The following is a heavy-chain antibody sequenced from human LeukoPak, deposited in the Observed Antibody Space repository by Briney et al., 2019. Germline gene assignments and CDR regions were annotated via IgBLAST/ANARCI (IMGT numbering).Heavy chain of an antibody. Sequence: ASVRVSCTASGYTFTSYYMHWVRQAPGQGLEWMGIINPSGGSTSCAQKFQGRVTMTRDTSTSTVYMELSSLRSEDTAVYYCASTTHGGYGNEPGYYMDVWGKGTTVTVSS. V-gene: IGHV1-46*01. CDR2: INPSGGST. CDR3: ASTTHGGYGNEPGYYMDV. D-gene: IGHD1-26*01. CDR1: GYTFTSYY. J-gene: IGHJ6*03.